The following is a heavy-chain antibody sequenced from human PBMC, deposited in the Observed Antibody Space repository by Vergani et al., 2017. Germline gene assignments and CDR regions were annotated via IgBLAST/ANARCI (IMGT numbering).Heavy chain of an antibody. V-gene: IGHV3-53*01. D-gene: IGHD6-13*01. Sequence: EVQLVESGGGLIQPGGSLRLSCAASGFTVSSNYMSWVRQAPGKGLEWVSVIYSGGSTYYADSVKGRFTISRDNSKNTLYLQMNSLRAEDTAVYYCARGPPYSSSWYLGYWGQGTLVTVSS. CDR1: GFTVSSNY. CDR3: ARGPPYSSSWYLGY. J-gene: IGHJ4*02. CDR2: IYSGGST.